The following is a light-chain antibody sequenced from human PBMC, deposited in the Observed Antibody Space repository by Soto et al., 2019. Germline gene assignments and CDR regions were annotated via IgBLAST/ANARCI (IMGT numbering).Light chain of an antibody. J-gene: IGLJ3*02. CDR3: AAWDDSLNGPV. V-gene: IGLV1-44*01. CDR2: SNN. CDR1: SSNIGSNT. Sequence: QSVLTQPPSASGTPGQRVTISCSGSSSNIGSNTVNWYQQLPGTAPKLLIYSNNQRPSGVPDRFSGSKSGTSASLAISGLQSEDSADYDCAAWDDSLNGPVFGGGTKLTVL.